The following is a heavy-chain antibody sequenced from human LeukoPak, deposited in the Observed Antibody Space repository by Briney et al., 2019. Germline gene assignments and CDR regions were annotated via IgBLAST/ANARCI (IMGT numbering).Heavy chain of an antibody. V-gene: IGHV3-9*01. CDR2: ISWNSGSI. J-gene: IGHJ4*02. CDR1: GFTFDDYA. Sequence: GGSLRLSCAASGFTFDDYAMHWVRQAPGKGLEWFSGISWNSGSIGYADSVKGRFTISRDNAKNSLYLQMNSLRAEDTAVYYCARNPYFDYWGQGTLVTVSS. CDR3: ARNPYFDY.